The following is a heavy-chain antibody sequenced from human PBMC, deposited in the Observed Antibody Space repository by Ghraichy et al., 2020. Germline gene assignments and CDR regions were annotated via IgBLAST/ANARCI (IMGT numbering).Heavy chain of an antibody. J-gene: IGHJ3*01. D-gene: IGHD3-22*01. CDR2: IYQSGAT. CDR3: ARAPYDDDGFYDDGFDV. CDR1: GGSISSDSFS. V-gene: IGHV4-30-2*01. Sequence: SETLSLTCAVSGGSISSDSFSWSWIRQPPGKGLEWIGYIYQSGATYYNPSLKSRVTISLDDSRNQFSLNLSSVTAADTAVYYCARAPYDDDGFYDDGFDVWGQGIMFTVSS.